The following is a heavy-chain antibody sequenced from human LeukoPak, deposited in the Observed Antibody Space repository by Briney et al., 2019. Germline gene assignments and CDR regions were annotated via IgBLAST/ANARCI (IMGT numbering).Heavy chain of an antibody. V-gene: IGHV3-23*01. D-gene: IGHD3-16*01. CDR1: GFTFSSYA. CDR2: ISGSGGST. CDR3: ANGGYYYYYMDV. Sequence: GGSLRLSCAASGFTFSSYAMSSVRQAPGKGLEWVSAISGSGGSTYYADSVKGRFTISRDNSKNTLYLQMNSLRAEDTAVYYCANGGYYYYYMDVWGKGTTVTVSS. J-gene: IGHJ6*03.